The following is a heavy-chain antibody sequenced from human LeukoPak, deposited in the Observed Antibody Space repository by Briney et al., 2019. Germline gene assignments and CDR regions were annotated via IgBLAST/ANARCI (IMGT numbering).Heavy chain of an antibody. V-gene: IGHV5-51*01. CDR2: IYPGDSDT. Sequence: GESLKVSCKGSGYSFSSYWIAWVRQMPGKGLEWMGIIYPGDSDTTYSPSFQGQVTISADKSISTAYLQWNSLKASDTAMYFCARRRSSTLIDYWGQGTLVTVSS. J-gene: IGHJ4*02. CDR1: GYSFSSYW. CDR3: ARRRSSTLIDY. D-gene: IGHD3-10*01.